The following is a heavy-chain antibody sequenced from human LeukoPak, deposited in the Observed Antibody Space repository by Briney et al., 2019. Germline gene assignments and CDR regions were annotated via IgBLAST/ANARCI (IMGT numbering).Heavy chain of an antibody. Sequence: SETLSLTCTVSGVSISTSYWSWIRQPPGKGLEWIGYIYYSGTTNYNPSLKSRVTISVDTSKNQFSLKLSSVTAADTAVYYCARLRYSSGQDYWGQGTLVTVAS. J-gene: IGHJ4*02. CDR3: ARLRYSSGQDY. CDR2: IYYSGTT. CDR1: GVSISTSY. V-gene: IGHV4-59*01. D-gene: IGHD6-19*01.